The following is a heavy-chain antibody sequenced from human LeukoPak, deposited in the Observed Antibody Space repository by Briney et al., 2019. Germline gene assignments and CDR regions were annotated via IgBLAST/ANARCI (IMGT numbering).Heavy chain of an antibody. CDR1: GFTFSSYG. J-gene: IGHJ4*02. Sequence: GGSLRLSCAASGFTFSSYGMHWVRQAPGKGLEWVAVISYDGSNKYYADSVKGRFTISRDNSKNTLYLQMNSLRAEDTAVYYCAREAPGGYFDYWAQGTLVTVSS. V-gene: IGHV3-30*03. D-gene: IGHD3-16*01. CDR2: ISYDGSNK. CDR3: AREAPGGYFDY.